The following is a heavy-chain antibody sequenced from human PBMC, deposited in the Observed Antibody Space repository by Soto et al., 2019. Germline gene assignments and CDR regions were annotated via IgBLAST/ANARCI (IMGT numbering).Heavy chain of an antibody. Sequence: GESLKIACTGSGHSCSSHWIGLVRQMPGKGLEWMGIIYPGDSNIRYSPSFEGQIDMSADRSINTAYLRLSSLKASDTATYYCARHLDEYCSASGFDYWGQGTLVIVCS. V-gene: IGHV5-51*01. J-gene: IGHJ4*02. CDR3: ARHLDEYCSASGFDY. CDR1: GHSCSSHW. D-gene: IGHD6-6*01. CDR2: IYPGDSNI.